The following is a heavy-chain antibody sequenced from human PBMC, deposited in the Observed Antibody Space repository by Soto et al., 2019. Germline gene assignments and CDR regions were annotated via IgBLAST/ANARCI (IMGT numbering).Heavy chain of an antibody. Sequence: EGQLVESGGGLVQPGGSLRLSCAASGFTFSSFEMNWVRQAPGKGLECVSYISSSGSTKYYADSVKGRFTISRDNAKNSLFLQMNSLRAEDTAVYYCAREGPADGLDIWGHGTMVTVSS. CDR3: AREGPADGLDI. CDR2: ISSSGSTK. J-gene: IGHJ3*02. V-gene: IGHV3-48*03. CDR1: GFTFSSFE.